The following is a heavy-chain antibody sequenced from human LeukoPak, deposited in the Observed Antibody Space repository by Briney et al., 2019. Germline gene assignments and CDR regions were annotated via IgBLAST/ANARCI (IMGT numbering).Heavy chain of an antibody. D-gene: IGHD3-10*01. V-gene: IGHV4-34*01. CDR1: GGSFSGYY. CDR2: INHSGST. CDR3: ARGRRGSGKGFFDY. Sequence: PSETPSLTCAVYGGSFSGYYWSWIRQPPGKGLEWIGEINHSGSTNYNPSLKSRVTISVDTSKNQFSLKLSSVTAADTAVYYCARGRRGSGKGFFDYWGQGTLVTVSS. J-gene: IGHJ4*02.